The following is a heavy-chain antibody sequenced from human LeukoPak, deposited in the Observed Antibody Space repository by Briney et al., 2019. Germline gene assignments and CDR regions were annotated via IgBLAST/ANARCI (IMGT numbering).Heavy chain of an antibody. D-gene: IGHD2-8*01. J-gene: IGHJ5*02. V-gene: IGHV3-64*01. CDR3: AREVYAGNWFDP. CDR1: GFTFSACA. Sequence: GGSLRLSCAASGFTFSACAMHWVRQAPGKGLEYVAAISGNGDSTYYANSVKGRFTISRDNSKNTLYLQMGSLRPEDMAVYYCAREVYAGNWFDPWGQGTLVTVSS. CDR2: ISGNGDST.